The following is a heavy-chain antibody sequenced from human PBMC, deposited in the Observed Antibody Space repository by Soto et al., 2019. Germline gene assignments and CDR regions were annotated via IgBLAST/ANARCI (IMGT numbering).Heavy chain of an antibody. J-gene: IGHJ4*02. CDR2: ISSSGSTI. CDR1: GFTFSSYS. D-gene: IGHD2-8*01. V-gene: IGHV3-48*02. Sequence: EVQLVESGGGLVQPGGALRLSCAASGFTFSSYSMNWVRQAPGKGLEWVSYISSSGSTIYYADSVKGRFTISRDNAKNSLYLQMNSLRDEDTAVYYCARDLRMVYAIDFDYWGQGTLVTVSS. CDR3: ARDLRMVYAIDFDY.